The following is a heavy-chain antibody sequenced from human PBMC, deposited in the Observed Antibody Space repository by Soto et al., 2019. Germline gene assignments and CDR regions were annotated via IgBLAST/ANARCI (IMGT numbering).Heavy chain of an antibody. J-gene: IGHJ3*02. Sequence: SVKVSCKASGGTFSSYAISWVRQAPGQGLEWMGGIIPIFGTANYAQKFQGRVTITADESTSTAYMELSSLRSEDTAVYYCATLAAAYAFDIWGQGQWSPSPQ. V-gene: IGHV1-69*13. CDR3: ATLAAAYAFDI. D-gene: IGHD6-13*01. CDR1: GGTFSSYA. CDR2: IIPIFGTA.